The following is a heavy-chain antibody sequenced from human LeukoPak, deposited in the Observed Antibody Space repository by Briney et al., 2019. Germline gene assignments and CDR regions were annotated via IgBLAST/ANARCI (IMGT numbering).Heavy chain of an antibody. V-gene: IGHV4-38-2*02. Sequence: SETLSLTCAVYGDSFSGYHWSWIRQPPGKGLEWIGSIYHSGSTYYNPSLKSRVTISVDTSKNQFSLKLSSVTAADTAVYYCARDVYYGDPFYYFDYWGQGTLVTVSS. CDR1: GDSFSGYH. CDR2: IYHSGST. D-gene: IGHD4-17*01. CDR3: ARDVYYGDPFYYFDY. J-gene: IGHJ4*02.